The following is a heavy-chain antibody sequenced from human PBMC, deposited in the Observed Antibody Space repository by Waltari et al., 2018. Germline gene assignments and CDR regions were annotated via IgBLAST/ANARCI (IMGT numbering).Heavy chain of an antibody. CDR3: AGDRAIGLFFDY. J-gene: IGHJ4*02. CDR1: GDSIRGNYW. D-gene: IGHD2-2*01. Sequence: QVQLQESGQGLVKPSGTLSLTFAVHGDSIRGNYWWSWVRQSPEKGLEWIGQVHHSVKTHYNPSLQSRVTISLDKPKNQFSLNLNSVTAADTAVYYCAGDRAIGLFFDYWGRGTLVTVSS. V-gene: IGHV4-4*02. CDR2: VHHSVKT.